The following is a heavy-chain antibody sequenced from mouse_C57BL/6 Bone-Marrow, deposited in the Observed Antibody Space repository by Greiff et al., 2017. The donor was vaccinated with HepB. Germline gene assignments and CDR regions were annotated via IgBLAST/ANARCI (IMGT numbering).Heavy chain of an antibody. CDR2: IDPSDSYT. Sequence: QVHVKQPGAELVKPGASVKLSCKASGYTFTSYWMQWVKQRPGQGLEWIGEIDPSDSYTNYNQKFKGKATLTVDTSSSTAYMQLSSLTSEDSAVYYCASNGFAYWGQGTLVTVSA. V-gene: IGHV1-50*01. CDR1: GYTFTSYW. J-gene: IGHJ3*01. CDR3: ASNGFAY.